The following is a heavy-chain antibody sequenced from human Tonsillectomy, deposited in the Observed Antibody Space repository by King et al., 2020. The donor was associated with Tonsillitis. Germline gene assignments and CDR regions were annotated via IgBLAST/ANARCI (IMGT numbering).Heavy chain of an antibody. V-gene: IGHV3-30*18. D-gene: IGHD6-19*01. CDR2: ISYDGSNK. CDR3: AKGPAVAGYFDY. CDR1: GFTFSSYG. J-gene: IGHJ4*02. Sequence: VQLVESGGGVVQPGRSLRLSCAASGFTFSSYGMHWVRQAPGKGLEWVAVISYDGSNKYYADSVKGRFTISRDNSKNTLYLQMNSLRAEDTAVYYCAKGPAVAGYFDYWGLGTLVTVSS.